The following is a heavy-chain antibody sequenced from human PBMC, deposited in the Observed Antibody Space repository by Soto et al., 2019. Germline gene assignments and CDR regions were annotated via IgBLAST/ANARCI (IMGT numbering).Heavy chain of an antibody. CDR2: INHSGST. CDR3: ARDRITMVRGVINPLYYFDY. Sequence: SETLSLTCAVYGGSFSGYYWSWIRQPPGKGLEWIGEINHSGSTNYNPSLKSRVTISVDTSKNQFSLKLSSVTAADTAVYYCARDRITMVRGVINPLYYFDYWGQGTLVTVSS. CDR1: GGSFSGYY. V-gene: IGHV4-34*01. D-gene: IGHD3-10*01. J-gene: IGHJ4*02.